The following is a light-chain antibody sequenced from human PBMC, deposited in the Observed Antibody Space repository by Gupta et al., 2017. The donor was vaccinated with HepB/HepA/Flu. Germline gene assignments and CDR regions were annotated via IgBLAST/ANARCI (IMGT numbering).Light chain of an antibody. CDR2: GNN. CDR3: QSYASSRSVSV. Sequence: QSGLTLPLSVSGAAGPPGTISRTGSSPQIGAGYDVHWSPQPPGTTPKLLIYGNNTRHSGVPERFSGSKSGTSASLAITGLQAEDEADYYYQSYASSRSVSVFGGGTKLTVL. CDR1: SPQIGAGYD. V-gene: IGLV1-40*01. J-gene: IGLJ3*02.